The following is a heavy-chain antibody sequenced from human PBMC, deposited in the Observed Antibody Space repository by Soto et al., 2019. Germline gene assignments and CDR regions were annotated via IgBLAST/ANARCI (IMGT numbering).Heavy chain of an antibody. CDR1: GFSLSTPGPA. J-gene: IGHJ2*01. CDR2: IYGDDDK. CDR3: VHRLPFYFNF. V-gene: IGHV2-5*02. Sequence: QITLKESGPPLLNPTQTLTLTCSFSGFSLSTPGPAVAWIRQPPGQALEWLALIYGDDDKRYSPSLKNRLNITKDTSKDQVVLTMTNMDPVDTATYFCVHRLPFYFNFWGRGALVTVSS.